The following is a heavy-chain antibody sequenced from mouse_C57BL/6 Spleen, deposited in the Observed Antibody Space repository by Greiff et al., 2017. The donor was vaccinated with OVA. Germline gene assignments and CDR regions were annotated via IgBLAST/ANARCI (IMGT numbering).Heavy chain of an antibody. J-gene: IGHJ4*01. D-gene: IGHD2-12*01. Sequence: QVQLQQPGAELVKPGASVKMSCKASGYTFTSYWITWVKQRPGQGLEWIGDIYPGSGSTNYNEKFKSKATMTVDTSSSTVYMQLSSLTSEDSAVYYCARSEYSGYYAMGYWGQGTSVTVSS. CDR2: IYPGSGST. CDR1: GYTFTSYW. CDR3: ARSEYSGYYAMGY. V-gene: IGHV1-55*01.